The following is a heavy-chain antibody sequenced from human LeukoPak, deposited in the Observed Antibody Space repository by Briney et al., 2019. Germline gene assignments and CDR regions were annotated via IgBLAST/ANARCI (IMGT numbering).Heavy chain of an antibody. V-gene: IGHV4-59*01. D-gene: IGHD3-10*01. CDR1: GGSISSYY. J-gene: IGHJ5*02. CDR3: ASTPFSVWFRELFSWFDP. Sequence: SETLSLTCTVSGGSISSYYWSWIRQPPGKGLEWIGYIYYSGSTNYNPSLKSRVTISVDTSKNQFSLKLSSVTAADTAVYYCASTPFSVWFRELFSWFDPWGQGTLATVSS. CDR2: IYYSGST.